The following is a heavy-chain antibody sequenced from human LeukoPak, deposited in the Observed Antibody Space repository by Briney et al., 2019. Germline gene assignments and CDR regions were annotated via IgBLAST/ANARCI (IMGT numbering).Heavy chain of an antibody. CDR3: ARDDFDY. CDR1: GFTFSTYW. V-gene: IGHV3-48*02. J-gene: IGHJ4*02. Sequence: PGGSLRLSCSASGFTFSTYWMSWVRQAPGKGLEWVSYISSSSTIYYADSVKGRFTISRDNAKNSLYLQMNSLRDEDTAVYYCARDDFDYWGQGTLVTVSS. CDR2: ISSSSTI.